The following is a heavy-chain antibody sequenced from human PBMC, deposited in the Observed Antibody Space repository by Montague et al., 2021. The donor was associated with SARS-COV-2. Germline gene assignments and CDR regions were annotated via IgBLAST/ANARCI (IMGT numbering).Heavy chain of an antibody. CDR2: INHSGST. V-gene: IGHV4-34*01. CDR1: GRSFSGYY. J-gene: IGHJ6*02. Sequence: SETLSLTCAVYGRSFSGYYWSWIRQPPGKGLEWIGEINHSGSTNYNPSLKSRVTISVDTSKNQFSLKLSPVTAADTAVYYCARGTTVTTLSYYYGMDVWGQGTTVVVSS. D-gene: IGHD4-17*01. CDR3: ARGTTVTTLSYYYGMDV.